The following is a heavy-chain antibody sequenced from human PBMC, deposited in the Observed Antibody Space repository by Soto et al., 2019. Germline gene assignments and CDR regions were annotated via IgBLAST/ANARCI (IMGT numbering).Heavy chain of an antibody. J-gene: IGHJ3*02. D-gene: IGHD6-19*01. Sequence: GGSLRLSCAASGFTFSSYWMSWVRQAPGKGLEWVANIKQDGSEKYYVDSVKGRFTISRDNAKNSLYLQMNSLRAEDTAVDYCARVRSGWYLGAFDIWGQGTMVTVSS. CDR3: ARVRSGWYLGAFDI. CDR1: GFTFSSYW. CDR2: IKQDGSEK. V-gene: IGHV3-7*01.